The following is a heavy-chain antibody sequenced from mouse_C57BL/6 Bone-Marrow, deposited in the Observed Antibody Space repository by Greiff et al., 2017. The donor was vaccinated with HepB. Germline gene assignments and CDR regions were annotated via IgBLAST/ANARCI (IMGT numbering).Heavy chain of an antibody. CDR2: IYPRSGNT. CDR1: GYTFTSYG. V-gene: IGHV1-81*01. Sequence: QVQLQQSGAELARPGASVKLSCKASGYTFTSYGISWVKQRTGQGLEWIGEIYPRSGNTYYNEKFKGKATLTADKSSSTAYMELRSLTSEDSAVYFCARSVIYYYGSSYVDWFAYWGQGTLVTVSA. D-gene: IGHD1-1*01. CDR3: ARSVIYYYGSSYVDWFAY. J-gene: IGHJ3*01.